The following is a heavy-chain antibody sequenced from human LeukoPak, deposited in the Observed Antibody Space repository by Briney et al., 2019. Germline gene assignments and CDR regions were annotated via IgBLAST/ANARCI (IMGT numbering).Heavy chain of an antibody. D-gene: IGHD5-18*01. CDR2: IRSKAYGGTT. CDR3: TREYSYGYVEWFDP. CDR1: GFTFGDYA. J-gene: IGHJ5*02. Sequence: GGSLRLSCTASGFTFGDYAMSWFRQAPGKGLEWVGFIRSKAYGGTTEYAASVKGRFTISRDDSKSIAYLQMNSLKTEDTAVYYCTREYSYGYVEWFDPWGQGTLVTVSS. V-gene: IGHV3-49*03.